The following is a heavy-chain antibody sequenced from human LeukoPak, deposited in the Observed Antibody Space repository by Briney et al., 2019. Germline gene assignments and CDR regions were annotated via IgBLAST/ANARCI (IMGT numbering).Heavy chain of an antibody. CDR3: ARFTPYDAFDI. V-gene: IGHV4-30-2*03. CDR1: GGSISSGGYS. Sequence: SETLSLTCAVSGGSISSGGYSWSWIRQPPGKGLEWIGSIYHSGSTYYNPSLKSRVTISVDTSKNQFSLKLSSVTAADTAVYYCARFTPYDAFDIWGQGTMVTVSS. CDR2: IYHSGST. J-gene: IGHJ3*02. D-gene: IGHD2-15*01.